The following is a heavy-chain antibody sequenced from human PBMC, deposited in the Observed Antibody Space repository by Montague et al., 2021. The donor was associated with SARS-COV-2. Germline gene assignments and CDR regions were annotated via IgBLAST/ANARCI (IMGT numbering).Heavy chain of an antibody. CDR2: ISHLGST. Sequence: SETLSLTCTVSGGSINSFYWGWVRQPPGKGLEWIGYISHLGSTNYNRSLRSRVTISVDTSKNQFSLKLSSVTAADTAVFYCARVTRTIKLLRFGDRSIRYYFDYWGQGTLVTVSS. D-gene: IGHD3-10*01. CDR1: GGSINSFY. J-gene: IGHJ4*02. CDR3: ARVTRTIKLLRFGDRSIRYYFDY. V-gene: IGHV4-59*08.